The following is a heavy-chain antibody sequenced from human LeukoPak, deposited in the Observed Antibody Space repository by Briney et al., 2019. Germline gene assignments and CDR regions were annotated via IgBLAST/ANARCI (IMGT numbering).Heavy chain of an antibody. Sequence: ASVKVSCKASGGTFSSYAISWVRQAPGQGLEWMGRIIPILGIANYAQKFQGRVTITADKSTSTAYMELSSLRSEDTAVYYCARDRRKGIAVAGTGDYWGQGTLVTVSS. CDR2: IIPILGIA. D-gene: IGHD6-19*01. V-gene: IGHV1-69*04. CDR1: GGTFSSYA. J-gene: IGHJ4*02. CDR3: ARDRRKGIAVAGTGDY.